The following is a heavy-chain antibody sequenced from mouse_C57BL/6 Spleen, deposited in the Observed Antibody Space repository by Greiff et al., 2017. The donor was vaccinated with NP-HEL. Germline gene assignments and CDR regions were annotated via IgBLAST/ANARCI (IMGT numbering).Heavy chain of an antibody. V-gene: IGHV1-15*01. J-gene: IGHJ2*01. CDR3: TRNALSTVVATGGYYFDY. CDR2: IDPETGGT. CDR1: GYTFTDYE. Sequence: VQLQQSGAELVRPGASVTLSCKASGYTFTDYEMHWVKQTPVHGLEWIGAIDPETGGTAYNQKFKGMAILTADKSSSTAYMELRSLTSEDSAVYYCTRNALSTVVATGGYYFDYWGQGTTLTVSS. D-gene: IGHD1-1*01.